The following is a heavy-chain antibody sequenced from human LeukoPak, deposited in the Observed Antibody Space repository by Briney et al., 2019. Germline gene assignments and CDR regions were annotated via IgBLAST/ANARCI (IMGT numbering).Heavy chain of an antibody. J-gene: IGHJ4*02. CDR2: ISYDGTNK. V-gene: IGHV3-30-3*01. Sequence: GGPLRLSCAASGFTFSSYTMHWVRQAPVKGREWVTVISYDGTNKYYVDSVKGRFTISRDNSENTLYLQMNSLRAEDTAVYYCARRVAAAALDYWGQGTLVTVSS. CDR1: GFTFSSYT. CDR3: ARRVAAAALDY. D-gene: IGHD6-13*01.